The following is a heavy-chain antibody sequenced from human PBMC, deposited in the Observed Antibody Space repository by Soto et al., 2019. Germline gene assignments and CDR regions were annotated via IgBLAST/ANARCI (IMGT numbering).Heavy chain of an antibody. V-gene: IGHV3-23*01. CDR1: GFTFSSYA. Sequence: LRLSCAASGFTFSSYAMSWVRQAPGKGLKWVSAISGSGGSTYYADSVKGRFTISRDNSKNTLYLQMNSLRAEDTAVYYCAGPLPYYYYGMDVWGQGTTVTVSS. J-gene: IGHJ6*02. CDR2: ISGSGGST. CDR3: AGPLPYYYYGMDV. D-gene: IGHD2-21*01.